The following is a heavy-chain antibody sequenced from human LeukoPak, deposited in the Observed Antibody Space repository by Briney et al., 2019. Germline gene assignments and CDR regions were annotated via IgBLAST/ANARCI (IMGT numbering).Heavy chain of an antibody. CDR1: GYSISSGYY. CDR2: IYHSGST. V-gene: IGHV4-38-2*02. D-gene: IGHD3-3*01. J-gene: IGHJ4*02. CDR3: ARGRPTYHFWSGSYDY. Sequence: SETLSLTCSVSGYSISSGYYWVWVRQPPGKGLEWIGSIYHSGSTYYNPSLKRRVTISEDTSKNHFSLTMTSVTAADTAVYYCARGRPTYHFWSGSYDYWGQGAQVTASS.